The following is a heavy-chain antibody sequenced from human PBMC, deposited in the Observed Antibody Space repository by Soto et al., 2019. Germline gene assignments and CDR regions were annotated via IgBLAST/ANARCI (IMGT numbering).Heavy chain of an antibody. Sequence: GWSLRRFCAVSGFTFSTYFMHWVRQAPETGLVWVSRICRDGSGTDYADSVKGRFAISRDDARNSLYLQMNSLRVEDTAIYYCVRGSSPWRGMDYWGQGTRVTVSS. V-gene: IGHV3-74*01. J-gene: IGHJ4*02. CDR3: VRGSSPWRGMDY. CDR1: GFTFSTYF. CDR2: ICRDGSGT. D-gene: IGHD6-13*01.